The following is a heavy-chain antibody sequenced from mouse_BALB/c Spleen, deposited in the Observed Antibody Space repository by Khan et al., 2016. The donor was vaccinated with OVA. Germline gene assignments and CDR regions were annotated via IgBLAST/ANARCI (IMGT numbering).Heavy chain of an antibody. CDR3: ARQNYYGYALYY. D-gene: IGHD1-1*01. J-gene: IGHJ4*01. CDR2: ISYSGST. CDR1: GYSITSNYA. V-gene: IGHV3-2*02. Sequence: EVQLQESGPGLVKPSQSLSLTCTVTGYSITSNYAWSWIRQFPGNKLEWMGYISYSGSTNYNPSLKSRISVTRDTSENQFFLRLNSVTTEDTATYYCARQNYYGYALYYWGQVTSVTVSS.